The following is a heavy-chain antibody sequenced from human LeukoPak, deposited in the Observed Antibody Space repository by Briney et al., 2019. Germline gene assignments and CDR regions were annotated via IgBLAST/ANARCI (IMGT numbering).Heavy chain of an antibody. CDR1: GFTFSRYS. J-gene: IGHJ6*02. CDR3: ARPGPATTNSYGMDV. V-gene: IGHV3-21*01. D-gene: IGHD1-26*01. CDR2: ISSTGSTI. Sequence: GGSLRLSCAASGFTFSRYSMNWARQAPGKGLEWVSAISSTGSTIFYADSLKGRFTISRDNAKNSLYLQMTSLRAEDTAVYYCARPGPATTNSYGMDVWGQGTTVTVSS.